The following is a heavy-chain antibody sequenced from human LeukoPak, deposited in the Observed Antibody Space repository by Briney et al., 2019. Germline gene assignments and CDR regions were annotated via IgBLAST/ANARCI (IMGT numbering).Heavy chain of an antibody. CDR2: IYYNGTT. J-gene: IGHJ4*02. D-gene: IGHD3-9*01. CDR1: GGSISTSDYY. V-gene: IGHV4-39*07. CDR3: ARLGRDWSKRSFDQ. Sequence: SETLSLTCTVSGGSISTSDYYWGWIRQPPGKGLEWVASIYYNGTTYYNPSLKSRVTISVGTSQNQFSLEMRSVTAADTAVFFCARLGRDWSKRSFDQWGQGTLVTFSS.